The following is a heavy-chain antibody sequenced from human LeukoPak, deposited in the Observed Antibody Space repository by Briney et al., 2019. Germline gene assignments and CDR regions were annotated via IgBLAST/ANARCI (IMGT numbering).Heavy chain of an antibody. V-gene: IGHV3-23*01. CDR1: GFTFSSYA. CDR2: VSGSGDST. D-gene: IGHD5-12*01. Sequence: GGSLRLSCAASGFTFSSYAMSWVRQAPGKGLERVSGVSGSGDSTYYADSARGRFTVSRDNAKNTLYLQMNSLRAEDTAVYYCAKVNGHSGYDYDYWGQGTLVTVSS. CDR3: AKVNGHSGYDYDY. J-gene: IGHJ4*02.